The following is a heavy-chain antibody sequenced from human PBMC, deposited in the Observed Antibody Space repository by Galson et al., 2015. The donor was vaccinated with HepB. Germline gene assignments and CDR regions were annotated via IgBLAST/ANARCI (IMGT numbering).Heavy chain of an antibody. J-gene: IGHJ6*02. V-gene: IGHV4-31*03. CDR1: GGSISSGGYY. CDR3: ARDPGYGSPKTGMDV. CDR2: MYHSGRT. Sequence: TLSLTCTVSGGSISSGGYYWNWVRQHPGKGLEWIGYMYHSGRTYYNPSLKSRVTISVDTSKNQFSLKLSSVTAADTAVYYCARDPGYGSPKTGMDVWGQGTTVTVSS. D-gene: IGHD6-13*01.